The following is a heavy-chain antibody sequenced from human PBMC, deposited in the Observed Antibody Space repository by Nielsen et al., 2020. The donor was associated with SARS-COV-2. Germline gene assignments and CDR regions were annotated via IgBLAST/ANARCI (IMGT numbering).Heavy chain of an antibody. J-gene: IGHJ4*02. V-gene: IGHV4-34*01. CDR3: ARLPLTQSGELLKFDW. CDR2: INHSGSA. CDR1: SGSFSGNY. D-gene: IGHD3-10*01. Sequence: SETLSLTCAVYSGSFSGNYWSWVRQPPGKGLEWIGEINHSGSAKYNSSLESRVTISVDTSKNQFSLRLTSVTAADTAVYYCARLPLTQSGELLKFDWWGQGTLVTVSS.